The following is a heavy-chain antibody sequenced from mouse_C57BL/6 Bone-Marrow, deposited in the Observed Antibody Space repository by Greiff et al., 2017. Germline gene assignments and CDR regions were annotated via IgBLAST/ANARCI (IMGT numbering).Heavy chain of an antibody. CDR3: AVGKKILIKGAMDY. J-gene: IGHJ4*01. Sequence: QVQLQQPGAELVKPGASVKLSCKASGYTFTSYWMHWVKQRPGRGLEWIGRIDPNSGGTKYNEKFKSKATMPVDKPSSTAYMQFSSLPSEDSAVYYCAVGKKILIKGAMDYWGQGTSVTVSS. CDR2: IDPNSGGT. CDR1: GYTFTSYW. V-gene: IGHV1-72*01. D-gene: IGHD2-4*01.